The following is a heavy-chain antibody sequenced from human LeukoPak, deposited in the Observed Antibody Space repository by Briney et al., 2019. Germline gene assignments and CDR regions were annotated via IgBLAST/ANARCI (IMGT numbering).Heavy chain of an antibody. CDR1: GGSISSYY. CDR3: ARERYYYDSSGYPKALFDY. CDR2: IYTSGST. V-gene: IGHV4-4*07. J-gene: IGHJ4*02. D-gene: IGHD3-22*01. Sequence: SETLSLTCTVSGGSISSYYWSWIRQPAGKGLEWIGRIYTSGSTNYNPSLKSRVTMSVDTSKNQFSLKLGSVTAADTAVYYCARERYYYDSSGYPKALFDYWGQGTLVTVSS.